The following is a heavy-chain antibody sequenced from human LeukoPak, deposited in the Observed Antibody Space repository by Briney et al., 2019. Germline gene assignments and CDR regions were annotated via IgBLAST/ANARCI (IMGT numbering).Heavy chain of an antibody. D-gene: IGHD2-2*01. CDR2: IYSDGNTT. CDR3: ARDQGSTSRGIDY. Sequence: GGSLRLSCAASGFTFSSYWMHWVRHAPGKGLVWVSRIYSDGNTTNYADSVKGRFTISRDNAKNTLYLQMNSLRAEDTAVYYCARDQGSTSRGIDYWGQGTLVTVSS. CDR1: GFTFSSYW. V-gene: IGHV3-74*01. J-gene: IGHJ4*02.